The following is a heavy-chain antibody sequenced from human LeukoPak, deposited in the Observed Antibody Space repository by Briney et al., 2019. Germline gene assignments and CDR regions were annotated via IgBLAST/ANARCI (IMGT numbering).Heavy chain of an antibody. D-gene: IGHD2-21*02. CDR2: IFYSGST. CDR1: GGSISTSNYY. Sequence: SETLSLTCTVSGGSISTSNYYWGWIRQPPGKGLEWIGNIFYSGSTYYSPSLRSRVTISIEKSKNQFSLKLSSVTAADTAVYYCAGAYCGGDCYSGRAFDIWGQGTMVTVSS. CDR3: AGAYCGGDCYSGRAFDI. V-gene: IGHV4-39*07. J-gene: IGHJ3*02.